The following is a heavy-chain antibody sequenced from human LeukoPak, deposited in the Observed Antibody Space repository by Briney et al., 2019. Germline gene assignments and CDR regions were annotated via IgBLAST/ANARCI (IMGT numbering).Heavy chain of an antibody. CDR2: SNHSGST. CDR3: ARGDLGYCSGGSCYGDWFDP. J-gene: IGHJ5*02. V-gene: IGHV4-34*01. CDR1: GGSFSGYY. Sequence: KPSETLSLTCAVYGGSFSGYYWSWIRQPPGKGLEWIGESNHSGSTNYNPSLKSRVTISVDTSKNQFSLKLSSVTAADTAVYYCARGDLGYCSGGSCYGDWFDPWGQGTLVTVSS. D-gene: IGHD2-15*01.